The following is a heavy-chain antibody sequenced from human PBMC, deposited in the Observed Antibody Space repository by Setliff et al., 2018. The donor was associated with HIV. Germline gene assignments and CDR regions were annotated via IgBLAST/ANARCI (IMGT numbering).Heavy chain of an antibody. CDR2: IKAGNGNT. D-gene: IGHD3-22*01. J-gene: IGHJ4*02. V-gene: IGHV1-3*03. Sequence: ASVKVSCKASGYTFTSYAMHWVRQAPGQRLEWVGWIKAGNGNTKYSQEFQGRVTITRDTSASTAYMELSSLRSEDMAVYYCASLFHDTSAPWLNYFDHWGQGTLVTVSS. CDR3: ASLFHDTSAPWLNYFDH. CDR1: GYTFTSYA.